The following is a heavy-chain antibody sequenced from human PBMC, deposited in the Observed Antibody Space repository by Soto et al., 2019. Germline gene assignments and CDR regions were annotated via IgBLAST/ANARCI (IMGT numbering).Heavy chain of an antibody. Sequence: PSETLSLTCAVYGGSFSGYYWSWIRQPPGKGLEWIGEINHSGSTNYNPSLKSRVTISVDTSKNQFSLKLSSVTAADTAVYYCARGIRAVANLDYCGQGTLVTSPQ. J-gene: IGHJ4*02. CDR3: ARGIRAVANLDY. CDR2: INHSGST. V-gene: IGHV4-34*01. D-gene: IGHD6-19*01. CDR1: GGSFSGYY.